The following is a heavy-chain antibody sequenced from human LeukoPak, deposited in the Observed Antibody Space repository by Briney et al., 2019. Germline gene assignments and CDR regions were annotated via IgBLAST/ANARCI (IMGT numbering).Heavy chain of an antibody. CDR1: GYTFTSYG. D-gene: IGHD5-12*01. CDR3: ARVGMATISGDFDY. V-gene: IGHV1-18*01. CDR2: ISAYNGNT. Sequence: ASVKDSCKASGYTFTSYGISWVRQAPGQGLEWMGWISAYNGNTNYAQKLQGRVTMTTDTSTSTAYMELRSLRSDDTAVYYCARVGMATISGDFDYWGQGTLVTVSS. J-gene: IGHJ4*02.